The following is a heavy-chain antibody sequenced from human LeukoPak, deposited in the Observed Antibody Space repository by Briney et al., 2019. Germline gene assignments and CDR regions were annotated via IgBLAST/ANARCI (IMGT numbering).Heavy chain of an antibody. CDR3: ARHPHTAYNWFDP. CDR2: IYYSGST. V-gene: IGHV4-39*01. D-gene: IGHD4-17*01. CDR1: GGSISSSSYY. Sequence: SETLSLTCTVSGGSISSSSYYWGWIRQPPGKGLEWIGSIYYSGSTYYNPSLKSRVTISVDTSKNQFSLKLSSVTAPDTAVYYCARHPHTAYNWFDPWGQGTLVTVSS. J-gene: IGHJ5*02.